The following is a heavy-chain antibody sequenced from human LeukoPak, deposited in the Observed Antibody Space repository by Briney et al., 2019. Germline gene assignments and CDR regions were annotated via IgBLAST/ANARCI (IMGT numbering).Heavy chain of an antibody. CDR3: ARRMSRCSGGSCAGYYFDY. CDR2: IIPIFGTA. CDR1: GGTFSSYA. Sequence: SVKVSCKASGGTFSSYAISWVRQAPGQGLEWMGGIIPIFGTANYAQKFQGRVTITADESTSTAYMELSSLRSEDTAVYYCARRMSRCSGGSCAGYYFDYWGQGTLVTVSS. J-gene: IGHJ4*02. V-gene: IGHV1-69*13. D-gene: IGHD2-15*01.